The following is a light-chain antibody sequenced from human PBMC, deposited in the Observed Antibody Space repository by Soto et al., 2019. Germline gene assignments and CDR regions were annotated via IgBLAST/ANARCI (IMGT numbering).Light chain of an antibody. CDR2: ATS. J-gene: IGKJ1*01. V-gene: IGKV1-5*03. CDR1: QAINNW. CDR3: QQYHKYPWT. Sequence: DVHMTQSPSTLSASVGDRVTITCRASQAINNWLAWYQQRPGKAPKFLIYATSNLESGVPSRFSGSGSGTDFILTISSLQPEDFAIYYCQQYHKYPWTFGKGTRVEI.